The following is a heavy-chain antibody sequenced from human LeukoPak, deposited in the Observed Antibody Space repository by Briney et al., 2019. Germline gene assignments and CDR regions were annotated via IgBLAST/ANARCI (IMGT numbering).Heavy chain of an antibody. D-gene: IGHD5-12*01. V-gene: IGHV4-59*08. CDR1: GGSISSYY. CDR2: IYYSGST. J-gene: IGHJ4*02. Sequence: SETLSLTCTVSGGSISSYYWSWIRQPPGKGLEWIGYIYYSGSTNYNPSLKTRVTISVDTSKNQFSPRLSSVTAADTAVYYCARHVEREYSGHDGFDYWGQGTLVTVSS. CDR3: ARHVEREYSGHDGFDY.